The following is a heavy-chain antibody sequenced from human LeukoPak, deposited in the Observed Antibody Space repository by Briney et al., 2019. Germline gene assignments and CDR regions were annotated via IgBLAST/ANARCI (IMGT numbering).Heavy chain of an antibody. CDR2: ISAYNGNT. J-gene: IGHJ4*02. CDR3: ARDQPRNYYDSSGYYPARHY. CDR1: GYTFTSYG. Sequence: ASVKVSCKASGYTFTSYGISWVRQAPGQGLEWMGWISAYNGNTNYAQKLQGRVTMTTDTSTSTAYMELRSLRSNDTAVYYCARDQPRNYYDSSGYYPARHYWGQGTLVTVSS. V-gene: IGHV1-18*01. D-gene: IGHD3-22*01.